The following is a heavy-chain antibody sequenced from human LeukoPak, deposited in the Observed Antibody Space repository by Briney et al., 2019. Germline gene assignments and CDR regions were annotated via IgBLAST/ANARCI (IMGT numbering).Heavy chain of an antibody. CDR2: IWYDGSNK. Sequence: PGGSLRLSCAASGFTFSSYSMNWVRQAPGKGLEWVAVIWYDGSNKYYADSVKGRFTISRDNSKNTLYLQMNSLRAEDTAVYYCARATQGGDAFDIWGQGTMVTVSS. V-gene: IGHV3-33*08. CDR1: GFTFSSYS. J-gene: IGHJ3*02. D-gene: IGHD3-16*01. CDR3: ARATQGGDAFDI.